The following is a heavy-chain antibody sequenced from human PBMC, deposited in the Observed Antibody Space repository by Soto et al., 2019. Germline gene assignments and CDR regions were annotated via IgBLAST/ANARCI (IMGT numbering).Heavy chain of an antibody. CDR3: AAGYSSGWSFNY. D-gene: IGHD6-19*01. Sequence: QVQLVQSGAEVKKPGSSVKVSCKASGGTFSSYTISWVRHAPGQGLEWMGRIIPILGRANYAQKFQGRVTITADKATSTYYIELSSLRAEDTAVYYCAAGYSSGWSFNYWGQGTLVPVSS. J-gene: IGHJ4*02. V-gene: IGHV1-69*02. CDR2: IIPILGRA. CDR1: GGTFSSYT.